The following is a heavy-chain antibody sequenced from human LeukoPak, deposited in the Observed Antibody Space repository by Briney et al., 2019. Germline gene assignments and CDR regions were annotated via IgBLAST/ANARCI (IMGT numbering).Heavy chain of an antibody. CDR3: ARHLNYYLDY. CDR2: IKQDGSEK. Sequence: GGSLRLSCAASGFTFSSYWMSWVRQAPGKGLEWVANIKQDGSEKYFVDSVKGRFTFSRDNARNSLYLQMNSLRAEDTAVYYCARHLNYYLDYWGQGTLVTVSS. J-gene: IGHJ4*02. V-gene: IGHV3-7*01. CDR1: GFTFSSYW. D-gene: IGHD3-10*01.